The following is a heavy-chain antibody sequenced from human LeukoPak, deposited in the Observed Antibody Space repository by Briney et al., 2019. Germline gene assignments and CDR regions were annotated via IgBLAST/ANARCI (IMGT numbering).Heavy chain of an antibody. D-gene: IGHD6-6*01. CDR3: ARKMSSIAARPPYYYYMDV. Sequence: SETLSLTCTVSGGSISSGGYYWSWIRQHPGKGLEWIGYTYYSGSTYYNPSLKSRVTISVDTSKNQFSLKLSSVTAADTAVYYCARKMSSIAARPPYYYYMDVWGKGTTVTVSS. V-gene: IGHV4-31*03. J-gene: IGHJ6*03. CDR2: TYYSGST. CDR1: GGSISSGGYY.